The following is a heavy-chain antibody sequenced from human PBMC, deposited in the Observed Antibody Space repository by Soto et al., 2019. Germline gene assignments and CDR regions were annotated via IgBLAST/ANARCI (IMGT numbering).Heavy chain of an antibody. CDR2: INYSGTT. CDR3: ARDHKWDGMDV. CDR1: GGSFSSDSFI. V-gene: IGHV4-31*03. J-gene: IGHJ6*02. D-gene: IGHD1-26*01. Sequence: SETLSLTCSVSGGSFSSDSFIWSWVRQFPGKGLEWIGYINYSGTTYYNPSLRSRITMSVDTSKNQFSLNLSSVTAADTAVYYCARDHKWDGMDVWGQGTTVTVS.